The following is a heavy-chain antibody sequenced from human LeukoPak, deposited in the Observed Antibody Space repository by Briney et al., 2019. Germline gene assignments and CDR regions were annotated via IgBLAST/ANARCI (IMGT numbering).Heavy chain of an antibody. CDR1: GGTFSSYA. CDR3: ASFTTGTTGGDDY. D-gene: IGHD1-1*01. J-gene: IGHJ4*02. CDR2: IIPILGIA. Sequence: ASVKVSCKASGGTFSSYAISWVRQAPGQGLEWMGRIIPILGIANYAQKFQGRVTTTADKSTSTAYMELSSLRSEDTAVYYCASFTTGTTGGDDYWGQGTLVTVSS. V-gene: IGHV1-69*04.